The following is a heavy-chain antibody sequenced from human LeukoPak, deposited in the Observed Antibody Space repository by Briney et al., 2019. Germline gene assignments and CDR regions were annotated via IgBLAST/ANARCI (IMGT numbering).Heavy chain of an antibody. V-gene: IGHV4-31*03. J-gene: IGHJ4*02. CDR1: GGSISSGGYY. CDR2: IYYSGST. CDR3: AKNGGDDSSGYSLDY. D-gene: IGHD3-22*01. Sequence: SETLSLTCTVSGGSISSGGYYWSWIRQHPGKGLEWIGYIYYSGSTYYNPSLKSRVTISVDTSKNQFSLKLSSVTAADTAVYYCAKNGGDDSSGYSLDYWGQGTLVTVSS.